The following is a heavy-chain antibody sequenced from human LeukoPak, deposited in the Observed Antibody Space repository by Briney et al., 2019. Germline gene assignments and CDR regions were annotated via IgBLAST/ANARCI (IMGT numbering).Heavy chain of an antibody. CDR3: AREGHYDILTGYSPVEYYYYYMDV. V-gene: IGHV3-30*04. Sequence: PGGSLGLSCAASGFTFSTYTIHWVRQAPGKGLEWVAVMSYDGNDKHYAASVKGRFTISRDNSKNTVYLQMNSLRAEDTAVYYCAREGHYDILTGYSPVEYYYYYMDVWGKGTTVTVSS. CDR1: GFTFSTYT. CDR2: MSYDGNDK. D-gene: IGHD3-9*01. J-gene: IGHJ6*03.